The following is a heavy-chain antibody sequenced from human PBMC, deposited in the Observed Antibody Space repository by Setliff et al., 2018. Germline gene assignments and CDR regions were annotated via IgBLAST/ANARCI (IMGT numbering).Heavy chain of an antibody. CDR2: IYHSGST. V-gene: IGHV4-4*02. J-gene: IGHJ6*02. Sequence: PSETLSLTCAVSGGSISSSNWWSWVRQPPGKGLEWIGEIYHSGSTNYNPSPKSRVTISVDKSKTQFSLKLSPVTAADTAVYYCARKVGRKWFGELLYYYYYGMDVWGQGTTVTVSS. CDR3: ARKVGRKWFGELLYYYYYGMDV. CDR1: GGSISSSNW. D-gene: IGHD3-10*01.